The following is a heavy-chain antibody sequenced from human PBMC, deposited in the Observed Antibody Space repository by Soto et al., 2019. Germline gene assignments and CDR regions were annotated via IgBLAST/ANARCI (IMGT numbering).Heavy chain of an antibody. D-gene: IGHD6-19*01. CDR1: GGSFSGYY. Sequence: QVQLQQWGAGLLKPSETLSLTCAVYGGSFSGYYWSWIRQPPGKGLEWIGEINHSGSTNYNPSLKRQVPISVDTSQNQFSPKLSSVTAADTAVYYCARVLPTHNTNGGWRAFDIWGQGTMVTVSS. CDR2: INHSGST. V-gene: IGHV4-34*01. CDR3: ARVLPTHNTNGGWRAFDI. J-gene: IGHJ3*02.